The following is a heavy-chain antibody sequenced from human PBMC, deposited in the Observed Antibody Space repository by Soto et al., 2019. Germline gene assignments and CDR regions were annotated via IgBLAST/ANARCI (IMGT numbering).Heavy chain of an antibody. J-gene: IGHJ6*02. V-gene: IGHV4-61*01. CDR3: ARDAFDYGGNSAYYYYYYGMDV. CDR1: GGSVSSGSYY. Sequence: SETLSLTCTVSGGSVSSGSYYWSWIRQPPGKGLEWIGYIYYSGSTNYNPSLKSRVTISVDTSKNQFSLKLSSVTAADTAVYYCARDAFDYGGNSAYYYYYYGMDVWGQGTTVTVSS. D-gene: IGHD4-17*01. CDR2: IYYSGST.